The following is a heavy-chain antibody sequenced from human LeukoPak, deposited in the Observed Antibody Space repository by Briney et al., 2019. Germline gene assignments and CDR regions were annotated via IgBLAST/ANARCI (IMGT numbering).Heavy chain of an antibody. CDR2: ISYDGSNK. CDR3: ARDRRRVQSYYYYGMDV. Sequence: SLRLSCAASGFTFSSYAMHWVRQAPGKGLEWVAVISYDGSNKYYADSVKGRFTISRDNSKNTLYLQMNSLRAEDTAVYYCARDRRRVQSYYYYGMDVWGQGTTVTVSS. J-gene: IGHJ6*02. CDR1: GFTFSSYA. V-gene: IGHV3-30-3*01.